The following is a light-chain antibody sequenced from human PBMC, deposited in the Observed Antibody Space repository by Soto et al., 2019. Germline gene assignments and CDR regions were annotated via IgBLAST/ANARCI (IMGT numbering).Light chain of an antibody. Sequence: TQSPGTLSLSPGERATLSGRAVQRVTSIYLAWYQQKPGQAPRLLIYGASNRATGIPDRFSGNGSGTDFTLTISRLEPEDFAVYYCQQYGSSGTFGQGTQVENK. CDR3: QQYGSSGT. CDR2: GAS. V-gene: IGKV3-20*01. J-gene: IGKJ1*01. CDR1: QRVTSIY.